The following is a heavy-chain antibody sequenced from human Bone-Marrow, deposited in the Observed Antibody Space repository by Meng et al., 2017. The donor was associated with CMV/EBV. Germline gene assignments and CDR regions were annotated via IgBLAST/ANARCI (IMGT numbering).Heavy chain of an antibody. CDR2: ISGSGGST. D-gene: IGHD3-10*01. Sequence: GESLKISCAASGFTFSSYAMSWVRQAPGKGLEWVSAISGSGGSTYYADSVKGRFTISRDNSKNTLYLQMNSLRAEDTAVYYCAKTGVTYYYGSGSSTGYDDYWGQGTLVTFSS. CDR1: GFTFSSYA. J-gene: IGHJ4*02. CDR3: AKTGVTYYYGSGSSTGYDDY. V-gene: IGHV3-23*01.